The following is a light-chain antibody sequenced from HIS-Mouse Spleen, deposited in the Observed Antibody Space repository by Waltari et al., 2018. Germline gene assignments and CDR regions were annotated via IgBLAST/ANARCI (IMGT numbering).Light chain of an antibody. Sequence: SYELTQSPSVSVSPGQTARITCSGDALPKKYAYWYQQKSGQAPVLVIYEDRKRPSGIPERFSGSSSGTMATLTISGAQVEDEADYYCYSTDSSGNHWVFGGGTKLTVL. J-gene: IGLJ3*02. V-gene: IGLV3-10*01. CDR3: YSTDSSGNHWV. CDR1: ALPKKY. CDR2: EDR.